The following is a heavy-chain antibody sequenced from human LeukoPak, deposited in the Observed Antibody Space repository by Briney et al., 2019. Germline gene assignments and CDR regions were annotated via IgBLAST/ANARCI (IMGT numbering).Heavy chain of an antibody. CDR3: ARARYSSVGFDY. V-gene: IGHV3-64*01. Sequence: PGGSLRLSCAASGFTFSSYAMHWVRQAPGKGLEYASAISSNGGSTYYANSVKGRFTISRDNSKNTLYLQMGSLRAEDMAVYYCARARYSSVGFDYWGQGTLVTVSS. CDR2: ISSNGGST. D-gene: IGHD6-19*01. CDR1: GFTFSSYA. J-gene: IGHJ4*02.